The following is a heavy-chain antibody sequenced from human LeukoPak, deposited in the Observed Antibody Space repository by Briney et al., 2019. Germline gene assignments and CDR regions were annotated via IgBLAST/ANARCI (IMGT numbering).Heavy chain of an antibody. CDR3: ARSYDYSNYGGGY. V-gene: IGHV1-2*02. CDR1: GYSFTTYW. CDR2: INPNSGGT. J-gene: IGHJ4*02. D-gene: IGHD4-11*01. Sequence: GESQKISCQGSGYSFTTYWIGWVRQAPGQGLEWMGWINPNSGGTNYAQKFQGRVTMTRDTSISTAYMELSRLRSDDTAVYYCARSYDYSNYGGGYWGQGTLVTVSS.